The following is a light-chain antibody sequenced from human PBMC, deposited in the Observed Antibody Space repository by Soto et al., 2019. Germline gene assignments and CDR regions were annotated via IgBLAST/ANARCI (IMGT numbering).Light chain of an antibody. V-gene: IGKV1-9*01. CDR2: AAS. CDR1: QGISLS. Sequence: IQFTQSPSSLSASVGDRVTITCRASQGISLSLAWYQQKPGNAPKLLIYAASNLQSGVPSRFSGSGSGTDFTLTISSRQPEDFATYYCQHLHSYPFTVGGGNKVDIK. J-gene: IGKJ4*01. CDR3: QHLHSYPFT.